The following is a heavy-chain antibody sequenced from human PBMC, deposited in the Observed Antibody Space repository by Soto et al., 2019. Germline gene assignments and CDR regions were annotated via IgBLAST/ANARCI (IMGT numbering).Heavy chain of an antibody. D-gene: IGHD6-13*01. CDR2: IYYSGST. V-gene: IGHV4-31*03. CDR3: ARTWGIAAAGPLPYNWFDP. Sequence: PSETLSLTCTVSGGSISSGGYCWSWIRQHPGKGLEWIGYIYYSGSTYYNPSLKSRVTISVDTSKNQFSLKLSSVTAADTAVYYCARTWGIAAAGPLPYNWFDPWGQGTLVTVS. J-gene: IGHJ5*02. CDR1: GGSISSGGYC.